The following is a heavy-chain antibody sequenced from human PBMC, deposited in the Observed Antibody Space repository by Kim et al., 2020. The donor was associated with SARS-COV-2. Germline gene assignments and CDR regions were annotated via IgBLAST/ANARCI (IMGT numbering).Heavy chain of an antibody. CDR2: ISWNSGSI. CDR3: AKDMSSSVWTGFDR. CDR1: GFTFDDYA. V-gene: IGHV3-9*01. D-gene: IGHD3-16*01. J-gene: IGHJ5*02. Sequence: GGSLRLSCAASGFTFDDYAMHWVRQAPGKGLEWVSGISWNSGSIGYADSVKGRFTISRDNAKNSLYLQMNSLRAEDTALYYCAKDMSSSVWTGFDRWGQGTLVTVSS.